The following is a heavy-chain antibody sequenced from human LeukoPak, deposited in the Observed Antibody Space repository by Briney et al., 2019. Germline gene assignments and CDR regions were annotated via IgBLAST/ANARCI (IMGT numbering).Heavy chain of an antibody. CDR2: IYYSGST. J-gene: IGHJ6*03. Sequence: SETLSLTCTVSGGSISSYYWSWIRQPPGKGLEWIGYIYYSGSTNYNPSLKSRVTISVDTSKNQFSLKLSSVTAADTAVYYCAREIVLADFWSGYYTTSYYMGVWGNGTTVTVSS. D-gene: IGHD3-3*01. CDR1: GGSISSYY. CDR3: AREIVLADFWSGYYTTSYYMGV. V-gene: IGHV4-59*01.